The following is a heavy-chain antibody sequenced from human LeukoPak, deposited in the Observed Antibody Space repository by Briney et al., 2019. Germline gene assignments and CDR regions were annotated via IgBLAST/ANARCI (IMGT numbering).Heavy chain of an antibody. D-gene: IGHD6-6*01. CDR3: ARGYSSSSLLGWFDP. V-gene: IGHV1-69*05. CDR2: IIPIFGTA. CDR1: GGTFTSYA. Sequence: SVKVSCKASGGTFTSYAISWVRQAPGPGLEWMGGIIPIFGTANYAQKFQGRVTITTDESTSTAYMELSSLRSEDTAVYYCARGYSSSSLLGWFDPWGQGTLVTVSS. J-gene: IGHJ5*02.